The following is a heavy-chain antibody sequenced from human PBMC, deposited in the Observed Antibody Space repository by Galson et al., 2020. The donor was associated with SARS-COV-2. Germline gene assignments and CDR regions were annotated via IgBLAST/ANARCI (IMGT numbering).Heavy chain of an antibody. CDR1: GYTFTSYY. D-gene: IGHD2-21*02. J-gene: IGHJ1*01. CDR2: INPSGGST. V-gene: IGHV1-46*03. CDR3: ARARCGGDCYSGHEYFQH. Sequence: ASVKVSCKASGYTFTSYYMHWVRQAPGQGLEWMGIINPSGGSTSYAQKFQGRVTMTRDTSTSTVYMELSSLRSEDTAVYYCARARCGGDCYSGHEYFQHWGQGTLVTVSS.